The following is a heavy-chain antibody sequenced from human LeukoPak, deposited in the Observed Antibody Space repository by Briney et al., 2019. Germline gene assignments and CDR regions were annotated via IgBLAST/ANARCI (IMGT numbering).Heavy chain of an antibody. D-gene: IGHD5-18*01. Sequence: PGGSLRLSCAASGFTFSDYYMSWVRQAPGKGLEWVSYISSSGSTIYHADSVKGRFTISRDNAKNSLYLQMNSLRAEDTAVYYCARGRVDTAMVHFDYWGQGTLVTVSS. CDR3: ARGRVDTAMVHFDY. CDR1: GFTFSDYY. V-gene: IGHV3-11*01. J-gene: IGHJ4*02. CDR2: ISSSGSTI.